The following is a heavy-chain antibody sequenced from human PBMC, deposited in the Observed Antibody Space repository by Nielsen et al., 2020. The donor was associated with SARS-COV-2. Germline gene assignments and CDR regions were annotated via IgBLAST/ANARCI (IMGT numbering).Heavy chain of an antibody. CDR3: ARDDPSFDYYGSGKFDY. D-gene: IGHD3-10*01. J-gene: IGHJ4*02. CDR2: ISYDGSNK. CDR1: AFTFSTYW. Sequence: GSLRLSCAASAFTFSTYWMHWVRQAPGKGLEWVAVISYDGSNKYYADSVKGRFTISRDNSKNTLYLQMNSLRAEDTAVYYCARDDPSFDYYGSGKFDYWGQGTLVTVSS. V-gene: IGHV3-30*03.